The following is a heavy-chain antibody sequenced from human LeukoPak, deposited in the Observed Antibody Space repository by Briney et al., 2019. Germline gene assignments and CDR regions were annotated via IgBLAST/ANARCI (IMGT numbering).Heavy chain of an antibody. CDR2: IYYSGST. CDR3: ARHATSGWTNPLYYYYYMDV. J-gene: IGHJ6*03. V-gene: IGHV4-39*01. D-gene: IGHD6-19*01. Sequence: SETLSLTCTVSGGSISGSSYYWGWIRQPPGKGLEWIGSIYYSGSTYYNPSLKSRVTISVDTSKNPFSLKLSSVTAADTAVYYCARHATSGWTNPLYYYYYMDVWGKGTTVTISS. CDR1: GGSISGSSYY.